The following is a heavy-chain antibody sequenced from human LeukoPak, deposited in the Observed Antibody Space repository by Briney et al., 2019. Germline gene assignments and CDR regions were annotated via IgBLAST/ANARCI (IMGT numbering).Heavy chain of an antibody. V-gene: IGHV5-51*01. D-gene: IGHD6-6*01. J-gene: IGHJ4*02. CDR3: ARHRSDSSSSPIDY. Sequence: GESLQISCKGSGYSFTSYWIGWVRQMPGKGLEWMVIINPSDSDTRYCPSFQGQVTISADKSISTAYLQWTSLKGSDTATYYCARHRSDSSSSPIDYWGQGTLVTVSS. CDR2: INPSDSDT. CDR1: GYSFTSYW.